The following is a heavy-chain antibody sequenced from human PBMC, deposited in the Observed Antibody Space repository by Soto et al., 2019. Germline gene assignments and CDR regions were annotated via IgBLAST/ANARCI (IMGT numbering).Heavy chain of an antibody. D-gene: IGHD3-16*01. CDR1: GDSITTYKW. J-gene: IGHJ6*02. Sequence: PSETLSLTCGVSGDSITTYKWWTWVRQTPGKGLEWIGEIYDSGNTRYNPSLKSRVTISKDTSKNELSLKLNSVTVADTAVYYWAPFNGGKFYSAMDTGGQGTTVTAS. CDR2: IYDSGNT. CDR3: APFNGGKFYSAMDT. V-gene: IGHV4-4*02.